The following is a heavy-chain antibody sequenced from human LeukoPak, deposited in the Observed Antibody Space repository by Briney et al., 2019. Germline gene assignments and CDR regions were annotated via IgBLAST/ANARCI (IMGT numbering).Heavy chain of an antibody. CDR2: ISGSGGST. D-gene: IGHD2-15*01. V-gene: IGHV3-23*01. J-gene: IGHJ3*02. CDR1: GFTFSGYA. Sequence: GGSLRLSCAASGFTFSGYAMSWVRQAPGKGLEWVSAISGSGGSTYYADSVKGRFTISRDNSKNTLYLQMNSLRAEDTAVYYCAKDKGRFCSGGSCYSDAFDIWGQGTMVTVSS. CDR3: AKDKGRFCSGGSCYSDAFDI.